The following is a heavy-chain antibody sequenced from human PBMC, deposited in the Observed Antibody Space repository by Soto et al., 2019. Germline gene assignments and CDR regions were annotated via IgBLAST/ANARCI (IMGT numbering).Heavy chain of an antibody. V-gene: IGHV1-2*02. CDR3: ARGLYSSPAYFFDS. CDR2: INPKSGGT. J-gene: IGHJ4*02. D-gene: IGHD6-13*01. Sequence: QVQLVQSGAEVRKPGASVKVSCNVTGYTFIGHYLHWVRQAPGQGLEWMGWINPKSGGTNYAQKFQDRVTMTADTSVSAASMELTSLRYDDTAVFYCARGLYSSPAYFFDSWGQGTLVTVSS. CDR1: GYTFIGHY.